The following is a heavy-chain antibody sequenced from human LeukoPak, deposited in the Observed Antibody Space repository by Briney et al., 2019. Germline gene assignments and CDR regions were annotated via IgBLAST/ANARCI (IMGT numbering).Heavy chain of an antibody. D-gene: IGHD3-10*01. CDR2: ISGTGDTT. Sequence: GGSLRLPCAASGFTFSNYAMSWVRQAPGEGLEWVSTISGTGDTTYYADSLKGRLTISRDNSKNTLYLQMSSLRADDTAVYYCTKGGWGTVLDYWGQGTLVTVSS. J-gene: IGHJ4*02. CDR3: TKGGWGTVLDY. CDR1: GFTFSNYA. V-gene: IGHV3-23*01.